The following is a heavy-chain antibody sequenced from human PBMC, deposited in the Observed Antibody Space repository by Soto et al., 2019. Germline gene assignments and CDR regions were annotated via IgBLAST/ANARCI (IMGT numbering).Heavy chain of an antibody. CDR1: GGSITTAGYS. CDR3: ASRPFYYYGLDV. Sequence: NPSETLSLTCTVSGGSITTAGYSWSWLRQPPGKALEWIGYVYHTGNAYPKPSLKSRVTISLDRSKNQFSLKMTSVTAADTALYYCASRPFYYYGLDVWGQGTTVTVSS. J-gene: IGHJ6*02. V-gene: IGHV4-30-2*01. CDR2: VYHTGNA.